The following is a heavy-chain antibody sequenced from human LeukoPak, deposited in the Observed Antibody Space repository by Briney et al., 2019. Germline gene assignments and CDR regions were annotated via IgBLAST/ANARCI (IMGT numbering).Heavy chain of an antibody. V-gene: IGHV4-59*08. CDR1: GGSISSYY. J-gene: IGHJ5*02. D-gene: IGHD2-2*02. CDR2: IYYSGST. Sequence: SETLSLTCTVSGGSISSYYWSWIRQPPGKGLEWIGYIYYSGSTNYNPSLKSRVTISVDTSKNQFSLKLSSVTAADTAVYYCARQIGYCSSTSCYSRQSYNWFDPWGQGTLVTVSS. CDR3: ARQIGYCSSTSCYSRQSYNWFDP.